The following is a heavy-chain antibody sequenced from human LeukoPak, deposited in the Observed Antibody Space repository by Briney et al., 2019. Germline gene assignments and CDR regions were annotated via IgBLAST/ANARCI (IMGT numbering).Heavy chain of an antibody. V-gene: IGHV4-59*01. CDR2: IYYSGST. Sequence: SETLSLTCTVSGGSISSDYWTWIRQPPGKGLEWIGYIYYSGSTDHNPSLKSRVTISVDTSKNQFSLKLSSVTAADTAVYYCARANSGYDLGYYYYYMDVWGKGTTVTVSS. D-gene: IGHD5-12*01. CDR3: ARANSGYDLGYYYYYMDV. J-gene: IGHJ6*03. CDR1: GGSISSDY.